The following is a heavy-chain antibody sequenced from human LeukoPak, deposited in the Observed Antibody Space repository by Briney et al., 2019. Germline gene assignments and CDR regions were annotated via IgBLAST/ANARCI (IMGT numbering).Heavy chain of an antibody. CDR3: VRLPPRTTVAPDDALDI. V-gene: IGHV3-64D*06. CDR2: ISGNGGTT. D-gene: IGHD4-23*01. J-gene: IGHJ3*02. Sequence: GGSLRLSCSASGFTFRSFAMHWVRQAPGKGLEYVSGISGNGGTTSYADSVKGRFTISRDNSKNTLYLQMSSLRADDTAVYYCVRLPPRTTVAPDDALDIWGQGAVVAVSS. CDR1: GFTFRSFA.